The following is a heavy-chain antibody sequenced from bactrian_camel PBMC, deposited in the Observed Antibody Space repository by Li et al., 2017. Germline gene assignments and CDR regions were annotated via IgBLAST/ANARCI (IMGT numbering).Heavy chain of an antibody. D-gene: IGHD2*01. CDR2: IHTGRSST. Sequence: QLVESGGALVQAGGSLRLSFAASGFTFSSYCMGWFRQAPGKQREAVAGIHTGRSSTFYADSVEGRFTISRDNAKNTLYLQMKSLKPEDTAMYCCAAKGLTDYSCNTNKMGYRYWGQGTQVTVS. CDR3: AAKGLTDYSCNTNKMGYRY. J-gene: IGHJ4*01. CDR1: GFTFSSYC. V-gene: IGHV3S28*01.